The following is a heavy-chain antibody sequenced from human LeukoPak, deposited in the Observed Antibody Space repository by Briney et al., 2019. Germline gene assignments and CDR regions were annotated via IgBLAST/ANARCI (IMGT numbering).Heavy chain of an antibody. D-gene: IGHD6-19*01. J-gene: IGHJ6*03. Sequence: PSATLSLTCTVSGGSISSSSSYWGWIRPPPGKGLEWFGSIYYSGGTYYTPSLKSRVTISVDTSKNQFSLKLSSVTAADTAVYYCASSPKDRLVRWKELYYIDVWGKGTPVTVSS. V-gene: IGHV4-39*01. CDR2: IYYSGGT. CDR3: ASSPKDRLVRWKELYYIDV. CDR1: GGSISSSSSY.